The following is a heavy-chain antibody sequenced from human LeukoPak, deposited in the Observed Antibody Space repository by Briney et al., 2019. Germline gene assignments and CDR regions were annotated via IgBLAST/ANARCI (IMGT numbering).Heavy chain of an antibody. CDR1: GFTFSSYA. V-gene: IGHV3-23*01. J-gene: IGHJ3*02. CDR2: FSGGGGDT. CDR3: ARDWPSGWQQLPDYDAVDI. Sequence: GGSLRPSRAASGFTFSSYAMSWVRQPPGKGLEWVSSFSGGGGDTYYADSVKGRFTISRDNSKNTLCLQMNSLRVEDTAVYYCARDWPSGWQQLPDYDAVDIWGQGTMVTVSS. D-gene: IGHD6-13*01.